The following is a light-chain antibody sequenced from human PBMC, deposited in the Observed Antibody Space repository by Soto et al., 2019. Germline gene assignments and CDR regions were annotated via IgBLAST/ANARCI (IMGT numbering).Light chain of an antibody. CDR1: SGSVSTSYY. CDR2: STN. CDR3: VLYVGSGLL. V-gene: IGLV8-61*01. Sequence: QTVVTQEPSFSVSPGGTVTLTCGLSSGSVSTSYYPSWYQQTPGQAPRTLIYSTNTRSSGVPGRFSGSILGNKAALTITGAQADDESDYYCVLYVGSGLLFGGGTSSPS. J-gene: IGLJ2*01.